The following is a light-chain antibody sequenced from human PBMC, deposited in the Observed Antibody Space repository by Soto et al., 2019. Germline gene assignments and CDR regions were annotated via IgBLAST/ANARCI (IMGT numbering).Light chain of an antibody. V-gene: IGLV2-14*01. CDR3: SSYTTSTSFIL. CDR2: EVS. J-gene: IGLJ2*01. Sequence: ALTQPASVSGSPGQSITISCTGTSSDIGNYDFVSWYQQVPGTAPKAMIYEVSSRPSGVSNRFSGSKSGNTASLTISGLQAEDEAYYYCSSYTTSTSFILFGGGTKVTVL. CDR1: SSDIGNYDF.